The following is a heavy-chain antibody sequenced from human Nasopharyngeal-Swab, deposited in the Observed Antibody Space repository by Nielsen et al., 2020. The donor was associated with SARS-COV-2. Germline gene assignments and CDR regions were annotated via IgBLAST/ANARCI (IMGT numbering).Heavy chain of an antibody. CDR1: GFTLSSYW. Sequence: GGSLRLSCAASGFTLSSYWMSWVRQAPGKGLEWVANIKQDGSEKYYVDSVKGRFTISRDNAKNSLYLQMNSLRAEDTAVYYCARTRGGIAVAGRGYWYFDLWGRGTLVTVSS. D-gene: IGHD6-19*01. V-gene: IGHV3-7*03. CDR3: ARTRGGIAVAGRGYWYFDL. J-gene: IGHJ2*01. CDR2: IKQDGSEK.